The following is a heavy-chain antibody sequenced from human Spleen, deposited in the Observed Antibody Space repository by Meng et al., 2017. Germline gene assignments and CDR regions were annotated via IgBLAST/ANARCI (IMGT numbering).Heavy chain of an antibody. Sequence: GSLRLSCTVSGGSISTNYWSWIRQPPGKGLEWIGYIFYSGTTNYNPSLNSRVTISVDTSKNQFSLKLSSVTAADTAVYYCARDGYYYDTSGYYSYYFDYWGQGTLVTVSS. V-gene: IGHV4-59*01. CDR2: IFYSGTT. D-gene: IGHD3-22*01. CDR3: ARDGYYYDTSGYYSYYFDY. CDR1: GGSISTNY. J-gene: IGHJ4*02.